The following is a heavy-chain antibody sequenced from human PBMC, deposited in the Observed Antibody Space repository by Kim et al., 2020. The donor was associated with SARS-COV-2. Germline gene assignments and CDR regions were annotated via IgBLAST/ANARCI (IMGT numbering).Heavy chain of an antibody. J-gene: IGHJ5*01. V-gene: IGHV4-59*13. CDR3: AREALGISAYNWLDS. Sequence: SETLSLTCTVSGGSISSYYWSWIRQLPGKGLEWIGYVYYSGSTNYNPSLKSRVTISVDTSKNQLSLKLSSVTAADKVIQYCAREALGISAYNWLDSWG. CDR1: GGSISSYY. CDR2: VYYSGST. D-gene: IGHD6-13*01.